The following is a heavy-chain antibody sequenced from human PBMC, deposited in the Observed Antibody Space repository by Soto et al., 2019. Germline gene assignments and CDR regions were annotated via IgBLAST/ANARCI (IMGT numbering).Heavy chain of an antibody. CDR3: ARLLVKQRDGLRWFDP. D-gene: IGHD6-25*01. CDR2: IYPGDSDT. CDR1: GYSFTSYL. Sequence: PGESLKISCKGSGYSFTSYLIGWVRQMPGKGLEWMGIIYPGDSDTRYSPSFQGQVTISADKSISTAYLQWSSLKASDTAMYYCARLLVKQRDGLRWFDPWGQRTLVAFSS. J-gene: IGHJ5*02. V-gene: IGHV5-51*01.